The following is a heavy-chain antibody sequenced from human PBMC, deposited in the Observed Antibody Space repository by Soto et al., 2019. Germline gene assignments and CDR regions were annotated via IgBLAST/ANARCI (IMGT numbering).Heavy chain of an antibody. J-gene: IGHJ4*02. Sequence: GGSLRLSCAASGFTFDDYAMHWVRQAPGKGLEWVSGISWNSGSIGYADSVKGRFTISRDNAKNSLYSQMNSLRAEDTAVYYCARVVGATNTLHNWGQGTLVTVSS. V-gene: IGHV3-9*01. CDR2: ISWNSGSI. CDR1: GFTFDDYA. D-gene: IGHD1-26*01. CDR3: ARVVGATNTLHN.